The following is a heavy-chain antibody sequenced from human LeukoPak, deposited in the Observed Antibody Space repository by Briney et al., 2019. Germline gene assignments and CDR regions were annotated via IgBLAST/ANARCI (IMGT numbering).Heavy chain of an antibody. V-gene: IGHV3-21*01. J-gene: IGHJ4*02. CDR2: ISSSSSYI. D-gene: IGHD3-22*01. CDR1: GFTFSRYS. Sequence: GGSLRLSCAASGFTFSRYSMNWVRQAPGKGLEWVSSISSSSSYIYYADSVKGRFTISRDNSKNTLYLQMNSLRAEGTAVYYCARSDSGYYYYFDYWGQGTLVTVSS. CDR3: ARSDSGYYYYFDY.